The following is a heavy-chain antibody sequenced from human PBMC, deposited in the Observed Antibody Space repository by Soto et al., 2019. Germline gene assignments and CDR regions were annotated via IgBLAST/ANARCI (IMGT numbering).Heavy chain of an antibody. Sequence: QLQLQESGPGLVKPSETLSLTCTVSGGSISSSSYFWGWIRQPPGKGLEWIGSIYYSGSTYYNPSLNGRVTVSVDTSTNQSSLKLSSVTAADTAVYYCARHPSAFWFDPWGQGTLVTVSS. D-gene: IGHD1-26*01. J-gene: IGHJ5*02. CDR3: ARHPSAFWFDP. CDR1: GGSISSSSYF. CDR2: IYYSGST. V-gene: IGHV4-39*01.